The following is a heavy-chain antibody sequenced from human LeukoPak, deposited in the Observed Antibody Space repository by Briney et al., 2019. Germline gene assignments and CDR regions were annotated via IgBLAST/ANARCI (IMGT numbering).Heavy chain of an antibody. J-gene: IGHJ4*02. D-gene: IGHD5-18*01. CDR3: ARDAAYGYDRFDY. CDR1: GFMFSSYW. Sequence: GGSLRLSCAASGFMFSSYWMAWVRQAPGKGLEWVANIKEDGSDKNYVVSMKGRFTISRDNAKNSLFLQMNSLRVEGTAVYFCARDAAYGYDRFDYWGQGTQVTVSS. CDR2: IKEDGSDK. V-gene: IGHV3-7*01.